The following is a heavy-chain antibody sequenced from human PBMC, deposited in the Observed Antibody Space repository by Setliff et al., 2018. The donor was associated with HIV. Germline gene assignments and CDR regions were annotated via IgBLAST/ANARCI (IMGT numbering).Heavy chain of an antibody. J-gene: IGHJ5*02. CDR2: IYYTGST. CDR3: ATGRRYGLFNP. Sequence: SETLSLTCTVSGGSINSGHYYWSWIRHHPGKGLEWIGYIYYTGSTYFNPSLKSRVTLSIDTSKNQFSLKLSSVTAADTAVYYCATGRRYGLFNPWGQGTLVTVSS. D-gene: IGHD1-20*01. CDR1: GGSINSGHYY. V-gene: IGHV4-31*03.